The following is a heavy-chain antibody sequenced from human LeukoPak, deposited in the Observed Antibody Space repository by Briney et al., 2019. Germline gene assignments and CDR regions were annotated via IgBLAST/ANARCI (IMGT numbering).Heavy chain of an antibody. D-gene: IGHD1-1*01. CDR2: INPNSGGT. CDR1: GYTFTGYY. V-gene: IGHV1-2*02. Sequence: ASVKVSCKASGYTFTGYYMHWVRQAPGQGLEWMGWINPNSGGTNYAQDFHGRVTMTRDTSISTAYMELSRLRSDDTAVYYCARDNDHGTFQAENYWGPGTLVTVSS. J-gene: IGHJ4*02. CDR3: ARDNDHGTFQAENY.